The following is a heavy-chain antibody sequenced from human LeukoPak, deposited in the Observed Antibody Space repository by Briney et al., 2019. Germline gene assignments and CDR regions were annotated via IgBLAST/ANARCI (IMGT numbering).Heavy chain of an antibody. V-gene: IGHV4-34*01. J-gene: IGHJ6*02. D-gene: IGHD3-16*01. CDR2: INHRGST. CDR1: GGSFSGYY. CDR3: ARKAAMVTLGYYYYYGMDV. Sequence: PSETLSLTCAVYGGSFSGYYWSWIRQPPGKGLEWIGEINHRGSTNYNPSLKGRVTISVDTSKNPFYLKLSSVTAADTAVYYCARKAAMVTLGYYYYYGMDVWGQGTTVTVSS.